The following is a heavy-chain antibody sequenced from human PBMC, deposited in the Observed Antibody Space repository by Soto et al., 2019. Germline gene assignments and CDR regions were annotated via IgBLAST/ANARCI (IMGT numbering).Heavy chain of an antibody. Sequence: QVQLVESGGGVVQPGGSLRLSCAASGFPFSSYAMHWVRQAPGKGLEWVAVISYDGSTKYYADSVKGRFTISRDNSKNTLYLQMDSLRAEDTAVYYCARDLIAAAGAFDIWGQGTMVTVSS. D-gene: IGHD6-13*01. J-gene: IGHJ3*02. CDR2: ISYDGSTK. CDR1: GFPFSSYA. CDR3: ARDLIAAAGAFDI. V-gene: IGHV3-30-3*01.